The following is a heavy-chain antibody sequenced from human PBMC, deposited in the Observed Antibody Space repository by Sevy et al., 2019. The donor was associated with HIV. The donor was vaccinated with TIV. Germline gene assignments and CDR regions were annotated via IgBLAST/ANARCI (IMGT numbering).Heavy chain of an antibody. D-gene: IGHD4-17*01. V-gene: IGHV3-21*05. J-gene: IGHJ2*01. CDR3: ARGGTVTPVDYFDL. CDR2: ISSSSSYT. Sequence: GGSLRLSCAASGFTFTNFPMHWVRQAPGRGLEWVSYISSSSSYTNYADSVKGRFTISRDNAKNSLYLQMNSLRAEDTAVYYCARGGTVTPVDYFDLWGRGTLVTVSS. CDR1: GFTFTNFP.